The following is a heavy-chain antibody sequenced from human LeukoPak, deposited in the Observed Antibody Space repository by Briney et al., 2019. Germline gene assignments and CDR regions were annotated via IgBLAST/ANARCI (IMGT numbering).Heavy chain of an antibody. CDR3: AKGLRQWEDYYDGRVISRFVDS. D-gene: IGHD3-22*01. Sequence: GGSLRLSCAASGFTFSLCGMHWVRQATGKRLEWVALISSDGTNEYYADSVKGRFTISRDNSKNTLYLQMNSLRPNDTAVYRCAKGLRQWEDYYDGRVISRFVDSWGQGTLVTVSS. J-gene: IGHJ4*02. V-gene: IGHV3-30*18. CDR2: ISSDGTNE. CDR1: GFTFSLCG.